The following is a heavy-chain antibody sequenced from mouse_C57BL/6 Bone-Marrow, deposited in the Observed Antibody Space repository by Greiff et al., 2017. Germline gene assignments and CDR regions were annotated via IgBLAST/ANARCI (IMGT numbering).Heavy chain of an antibody. J-gene: IGHJ2*01. D-gene: IGHD3-2*02. CDR2: IYPGDGDT. Sequence: QVQLKESGPELVKPGASVKISCKASGYAFSSSWMNWVKQRPGQGLEWIGRIYPGDGDTNYNGKFKGKATLTADKSSSTAYMQLSSLTSEDSAVYVCARGGPTAQAYFDYWGQGTTLTVSS. CDR3: ARGGPTAQAYFDY. V-gene: IGHV1-82*01. CDR1: GYAFSSSW.